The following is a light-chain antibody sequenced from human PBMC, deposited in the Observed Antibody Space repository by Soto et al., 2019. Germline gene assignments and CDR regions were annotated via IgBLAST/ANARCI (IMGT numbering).Light chain of an antibody. J-gene: IGLJ2*01. Sequence: QPVLTQPPSVSGAPGQRLTISCTGSRSNIGAGYDVHWYQHLPGAAPKLLIYGDNNRPSGVPDRFSGSKSGTSASLAITGVQAEDEADYYCQSSDSSLSGWVFGGGTKVTVL. CDR2: GDN. CDR3: QSSDSSLSGWV. CDR1: RSNIGAGYD. V-gene: IGLV1-40*01.